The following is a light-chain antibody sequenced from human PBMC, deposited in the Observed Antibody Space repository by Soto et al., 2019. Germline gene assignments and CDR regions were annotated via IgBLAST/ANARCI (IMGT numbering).Light chain of an antibody. Sequence: EIVLTQSPATLSLSPGERATLSCRASQSVSSYLAWYQQKPGQAPRLLIYDASNRATGIPARFSGSGSGTDFTLTISSLEPEDFAVYYCQQRSNWPRAFGQRTKADI. CDR3: QQRSNWPRA. CDR2: DAS. J-gene: IGKJ1*01. CDR1: QSVSSY. V-gene: IGKV3-11*01.